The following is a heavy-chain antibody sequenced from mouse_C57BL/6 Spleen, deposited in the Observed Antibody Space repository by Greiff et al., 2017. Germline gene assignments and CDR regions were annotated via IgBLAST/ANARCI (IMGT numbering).Heavy chain of an antibody. J-gene: IGHJ4*01. Sequence: EVQLQESGAELVKPGASVKLSCTASGFNIKDYYMHWVKQRTEQGLEWIGRIDPEDGETKYAPKFQGKATITADTSSNTAYLQLSSLTSEDTAVYYCARCSTTVVATGAMDYGGQGTSVTGCS. V-gene: IGHV14-2*01. CDR3: ARCSTTVVATGAMDY. CDR1: GFNIKDYY. CDR2: IDPEDGET. D-gene: IGHD1-1*01.